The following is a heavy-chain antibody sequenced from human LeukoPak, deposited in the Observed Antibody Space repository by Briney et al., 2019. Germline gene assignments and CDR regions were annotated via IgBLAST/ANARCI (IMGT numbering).Heavy chain of an antibody. CDR3: ASDLANFWTGYPHY. Sequence: PGGSLRLSCAASGFSFSNSWMHWVRQAPGKGLVWVSRINGDGTTTYYADSVKGRFTISRDNAKNTLFLQMNSLRPEDTALYYCASDLANFWTGYPHYWGQGTLVTVSS. CDR2: INGDGTTT. D-gene: IGHD3/OR15-3a*01. J-gene: IGHJ4*02. CDR1: GFSFSNSW. V-gene: IGHV3-74*01.